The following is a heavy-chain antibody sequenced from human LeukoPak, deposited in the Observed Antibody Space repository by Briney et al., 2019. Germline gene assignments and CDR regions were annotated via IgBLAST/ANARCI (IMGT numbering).Heavy chain of an antibody. CDR1: GYSFTSYW. Sequence: HGASLKISCKGSGYSFTSYWIGWVRQLPGKGLEWMGIIYPGDSDTRYSPSFQGQVTISADKSISTAYLQWSSLKASDTAMYYCARHLGGWKRYYYGMDVWGQGTTVTVSS. CDR3: ARHLGGWKRYYYGMDV. D-gene: IGHD1-1*01. J-gene: IGHJ6*02. CDR2: IYPGDSDT. V-gene: IGHV5-51*01.